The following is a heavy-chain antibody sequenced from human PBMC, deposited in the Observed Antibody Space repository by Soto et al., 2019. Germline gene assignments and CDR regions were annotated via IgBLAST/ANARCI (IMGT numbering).Heavy chain of an antibody. CDR1: GFTFSNYW. D-gene: IGHD1-26*01. CDR3: ARVKGSGSYNYFDL. Sequence: EVQLVESGGGLVQPGESLRLSCAASGFTFSNYWMHWVRQAPGKGLVWVSRINSDGRNINYADSVKGLFTISRDNAKNTLYLQMNSLRAEDTAVYYCARVKGSGSYNYFDLGGRGTLVTVSS. V-gene: IGHV3-74*01. J-gene: IGHJ2*01. CDR2: INSDGRNI.